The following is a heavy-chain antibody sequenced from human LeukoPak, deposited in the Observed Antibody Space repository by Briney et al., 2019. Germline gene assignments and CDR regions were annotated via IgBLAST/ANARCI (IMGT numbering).Heavy chain of an antibody. J-gene: IGHJ5*02. CDR1: GYTLTELS. D-gene: IGHD2-2*01. V-gene: IGHV1-24*01. CDR3: VALGYQLLSTWFDP. CDR2: FDPEDGET. Sequence: ASVKVSCKVSGYTLTELSMHWVRQAPGKGLEWMGGFDPEDGETIYAQKFQGRVTMTEDTSTDTAYMELNSLRSEDTAVYYCVALGYQLLSTWFDPWGQGTLVTVSS.